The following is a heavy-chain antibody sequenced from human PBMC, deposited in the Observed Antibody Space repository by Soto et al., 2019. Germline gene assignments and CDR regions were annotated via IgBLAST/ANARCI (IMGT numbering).Heavy chain of an antibody. CDR1: YG. D-gene: IGHD6-13*01. Sequence: YGMRGILKAPGKGLEWVSVISGSGGSTYYADSVKGRFTISRDNSKNTLYLQMNSLRAEDTAGYYCARRGSGTDFDYWGQGTLVSVSS. CDR3: ARRGSGTDFDY. V-gene: IGHV3-23*01. J-gene: IGHJ4*02. CDR2: ISGSGGST.